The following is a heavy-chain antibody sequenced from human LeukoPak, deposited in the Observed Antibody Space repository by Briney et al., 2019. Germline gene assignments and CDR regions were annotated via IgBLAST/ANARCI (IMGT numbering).Heavy chain of an antibody. J-gene: IGHJ4*02. CDR1: GFTFRSYG. CDR2: ISYDGSNK. CDR3: AKDPSGDY. V-gene: IGHV3-30*18. Sequence: GSLRLSCAASGFTFRSYGMHWVRQAPGKGLEWVAVISYDGSNKYYADSVKGRFTISRDNSKNTLYLQMNSLRAEDTAVYYCAKDPSGDYWGQGTLVTVSS. D-gene: IGHD5-12*01.